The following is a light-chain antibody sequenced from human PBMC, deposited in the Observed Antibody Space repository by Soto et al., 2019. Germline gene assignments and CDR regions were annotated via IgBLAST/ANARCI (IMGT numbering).Light chain of an antibody. CDR3: QKYNSALT. CDR1: QGIRNY. CDR2: AAS. J-gene: IGKJ4*01. Sequence: DIQMTQSPSSLSASVGDRVTITCRASQGIRNYLAWYQQKPGKAPKLLIYAASTLQSGVPSRFSGSGSGTVFTLTISSLQPEDVATYYCQKYNSALTFGGGTKVDIK. V-gene: IGKV1-27*01.